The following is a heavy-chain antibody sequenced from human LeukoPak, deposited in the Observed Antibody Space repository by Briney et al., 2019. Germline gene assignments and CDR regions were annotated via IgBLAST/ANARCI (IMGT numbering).Heavy chain of an antibody. CDR3: AHFRGGSFDF. D-gene: IGHD3-16*01. CDR1: GGTISSYY. J-gene: IGHJ3*01. CDR2: IYYSGST. V-gene: IGHV4-59*05. Sequence: PSETLSLTCTVSGGTISSYYWNWIRQPPGKGLEWIGSIYYSGSTYYNPSLKSRVTISVDTSKNQFSLKLSSVTAADTAVYYCAHFRGGSFDFWGQGTMVTVSS.